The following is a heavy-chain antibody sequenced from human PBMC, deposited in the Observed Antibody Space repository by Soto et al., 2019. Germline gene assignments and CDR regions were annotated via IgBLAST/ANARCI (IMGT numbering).Heavy chain of an antibody. V-gene: IGHV1-69*13. CDR1: GGTFSRYA. Sequence: SXKVSFAASGGTFSRYAISWVRQAPGQGLEWMGGIIPIFGTANYAQKFQGRVTITADESTSTAYMELSSLISEDTAVYYCARVNDSSGYYYVYLDYWGQGTLSTVSS. J-gene: IGHJ4*02. CDR3: ARVNDSSGYYYVYLDY. CDR2: IIPIFGTA. D-gene: IGHD3-22*01.